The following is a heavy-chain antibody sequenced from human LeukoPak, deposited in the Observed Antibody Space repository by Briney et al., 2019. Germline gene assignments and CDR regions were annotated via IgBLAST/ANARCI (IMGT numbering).Heavy chain of an antibody. D-gene: IGHD3-16*02. Sequence: SETLSLTCAVYGGSFSGYYWSWIRQPPGKGLEWIGEINHSGSTSYNPSLKSRVTISVDTSKNQFSLKLSSVTAADTAVYYCARGWGYDYVWGSYRPTYYFDYWGQGTLVTVSS. CDR3: ARGWGYDYVWGSYRPTYYFDY. CDR1: GGSFSGYY. CDR2: INHSGST. V-gene: IGHV4-34*01. J-gene: IGHJ4*02.